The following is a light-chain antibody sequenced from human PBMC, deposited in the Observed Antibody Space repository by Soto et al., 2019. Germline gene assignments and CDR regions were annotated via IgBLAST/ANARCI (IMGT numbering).Light chain of an antibody. Sequence: QSALTQPASVSGSPGQSITISCTGSGRDIGAYDYVSWYQQLPGKAPKLLIYGVNNRPSGVSYRFSASKSAFTASLTISGLQAEDEAHYYCSSYTTSYFYVFGPGTKVTVL. CDR3: SSYTTSYFYV. CDR1: GRDIGAYDY. J-gene: IGLJ1*01. V-gene: IGLV2-14*01. CDR2: GVN.